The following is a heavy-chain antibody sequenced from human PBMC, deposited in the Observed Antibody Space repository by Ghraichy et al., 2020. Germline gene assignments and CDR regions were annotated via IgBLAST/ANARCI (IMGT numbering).Heavy chain of an antibody. D-gene: IGHD4-17*01. J-gene: IGHJ6*02. CDR2: ISAYNGNT. CDR3: AGDPFRANTVTTSRYGMDV. Sequence: ASVKVSCKASGYTFTSYGISWVRQAPGQGLEWMGWISAYNGNTNYAQKLQGRVTMTTDTSTSTAYMELRSLRSDDTAVYYCAGDPFRANTVTTSRYGMDVWGQGTTVTVSS. V-gene: IGHV1-18*01. CDR1: GYTFTSYG.